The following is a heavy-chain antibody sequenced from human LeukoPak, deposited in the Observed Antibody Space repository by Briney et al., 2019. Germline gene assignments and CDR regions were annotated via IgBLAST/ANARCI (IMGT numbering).Heavy chain of an antibody. V-gene: IGHV4-39*07. D-gene: IGHD3-22*01. CDR2: IYYSGST. CDR3: ARASTMIAPSIDY. J-gene: IGHJ4*02. Sequence: PSETLSLTCSVSGDSIDSSVYYWGWIRQPPGEGLEWIGSIYYSGSTHYNSSLKSRVTISVDTSKNQFSLKLSSVTAADTAVYYCARASTMIAPSIDYWGQGTLVTVSS. CDR1: GDSIDSSVYY.